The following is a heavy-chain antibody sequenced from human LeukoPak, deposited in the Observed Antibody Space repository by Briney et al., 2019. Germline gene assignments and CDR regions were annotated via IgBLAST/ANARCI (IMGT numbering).Heavy chain of an antibody. CDR1: GFTFSNYW. CDR2: INRDGSER. J-gene: IGHJ6*02. V-gene: IGHV3-7*03. CDR3: ARRNAMDV. Sequence: GGSLRLSCAASGFTFSNYWMTWVRQAPGKGLEWVANINRDGSERYYVDSVRGRFTISRDDAKSSLYLQMNSLRAEDTAVYYCARRNAMDVWGQGTTVIVFS.